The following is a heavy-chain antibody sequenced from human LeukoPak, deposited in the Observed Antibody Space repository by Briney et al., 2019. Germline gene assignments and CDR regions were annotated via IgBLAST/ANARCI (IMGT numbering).Heavy chain of an antibody. Sequence: GGSLRLSCAVSGFTFSHYAMSWVRQAPGTGLEWVGSLTGSGDATYYADSVKGRLTISRDNSKNTLYLQMSSLRAEDTAVYYCVKGRGIAAAGTGWFDPWGQGTLVTVSS. CDR2: LTGSGDAT. V-gene: IGHV3-23*01. J-gene: IGHJ5*02. CDR3: VKGRGIAAAGTGWFDP. D-gene: IGHD6-13*01. CDR1: GFTFSHYA.